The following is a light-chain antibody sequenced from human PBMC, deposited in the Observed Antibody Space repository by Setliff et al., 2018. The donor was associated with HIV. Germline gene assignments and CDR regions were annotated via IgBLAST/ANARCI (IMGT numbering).Light chain of an antibody. Sequence: QSALIQPASVSGSPGQSITISCIGTGRDIGGYNYVSWYQQHPGKAPKLIIYGVTKRSSGVSNRFSGSKAGTTASLTISGLQAEDEADYYCSSYTSTSADVFGTGTKGTVL. J-gene: IGLJ1*01. CDR3: SSYTSTSADV. V-gene: IGLV2-14*03. CDR1: GRDIGGYNY. CDR2: GVT.